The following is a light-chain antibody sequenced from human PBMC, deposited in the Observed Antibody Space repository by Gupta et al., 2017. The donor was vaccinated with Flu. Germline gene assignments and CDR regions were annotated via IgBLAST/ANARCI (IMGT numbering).Light chain of an antibody. Sequence: QSALPQPRSVSGSPGQSVTISCTGTSSDVGGYNYVSWYQHHPGKAPKLMIYDVSKRPSGVPDRFSGSKSGNTASLTISGLQAEDEADYYCCSYAGSYTYVFGTGTKVTVL. CDR1: SSDVGGYNY. CDR3: CSYAGSYTYV. J-gene: IGLJ1*01. CDR2: DVS. V-gene: IGLV2-11*01.